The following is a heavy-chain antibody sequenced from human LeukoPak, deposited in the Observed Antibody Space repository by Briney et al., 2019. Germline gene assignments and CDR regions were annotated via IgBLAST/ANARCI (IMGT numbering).Heavy chain of an antibody. CDR1: GGTFSSYA. D-gene: IGHD3-16*02. CDR2: IIPIFGTA. Sequence: SVKVSCKASGGTFSSYAISWVRQAPGQGLEWMGGIIPIFGTANYAQKFQGRVTITADESTSTAYMELSSLRSEDTAVYYCARERGSYRGWFDPWGQGTLVTVSS. V-gene: IGHV1-69*13. CDR3: ARERGSYRGWFDP. J-gene: IGHJ5*02.